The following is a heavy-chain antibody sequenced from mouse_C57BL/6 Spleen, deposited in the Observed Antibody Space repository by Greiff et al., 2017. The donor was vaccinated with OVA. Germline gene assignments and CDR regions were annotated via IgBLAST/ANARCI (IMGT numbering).Heavy chain of an antibody. J-gene: IGHJ4*01. D-gene: IGHD2-3*01. CDR3: ASFYYDGYYVGAMDY. V-gene: IGHV1-54*01. CDR2: INPESGGT. Sequence: VQLQQSGAELVRPGTSVKVSCKASGYAFTNYLIEWVKQRPGQGLEWIGVINPESGGTNYNEKFKGKATLTADKSSSTAYMQLSSLTSEDSAVYFCASFYYDGYYVGAMDYWGQGTSVTVSS. CDR1: GYAFTNYL.